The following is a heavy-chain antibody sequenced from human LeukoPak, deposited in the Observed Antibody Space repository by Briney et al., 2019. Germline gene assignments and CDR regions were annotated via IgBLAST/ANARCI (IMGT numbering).Heavy chain of an antibody. J-gene: IGHJ6*03. D-gene: IGHD3-3*01. Sequence: ASVKVSCKASGYTFTSYDINWVRQATGQGLEWMGWMNPNSGNTGYAQKFQARVTMTRNTSISTAYMELSSLRSEDTAVYYCARGKRSKTRITIFGVARGKNYYYYYMDVWGKGTTVTVSS. CDR3: ARGKRSKTRITIFGVARGKNYYYYYMDV. CDR1: GYTFTSYD. V-gene: IGHV1-8*01. CDR2: MNPNSGNT.